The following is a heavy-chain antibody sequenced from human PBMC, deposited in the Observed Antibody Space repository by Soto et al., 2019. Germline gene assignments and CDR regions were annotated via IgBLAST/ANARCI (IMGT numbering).Heavy chain of an antibody. J-gene: IGHJ4*02. CDR3: ATVVGLGRYYFDV. Sequence: ASVKVSCKVSGHKVTELSIYWMRQSPGTGLECMGGFDPKDGLPVYAQNFEGRVTMTEDASTDTAFLEVENLRSEDTAVYFCATVVGLGRYYFDVGGQGSLVTVSS. CDR2: FDPKDGLP. V-gene: IGHV1-24*01. D-gene: IGHD3-9*01. CDR1: GHKVTELS.